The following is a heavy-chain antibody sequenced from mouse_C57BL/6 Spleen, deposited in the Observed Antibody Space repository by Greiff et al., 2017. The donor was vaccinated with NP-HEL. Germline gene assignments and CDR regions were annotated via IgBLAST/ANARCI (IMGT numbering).Heavy chain of an antibody. V-gene: IGHV5-6*01. CDR2: ISSGGSYT. CDR3: ARRGADYYGSSDAMDY. J-gene: IGHJ4*01. Sequence: EVKLVESGGDLVKPGGSLKLSCAASGFTFSSYGMSWVRQTPDKRLEWVATISSGGSYTYYPDSVKGRFTISRDNAKNTLYLQMSSLKSEDTAMYYCARRGADYYGSSDAMDYWGQGTSVTVSS. D-gene: IGHD1-1*01. CDR1: GFTFSSYG.